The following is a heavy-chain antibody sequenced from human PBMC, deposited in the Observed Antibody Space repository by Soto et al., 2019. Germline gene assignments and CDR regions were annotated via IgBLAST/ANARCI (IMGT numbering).Heavy chain of an antibody. D-gene: IGHD4-17*01. CDR3: ARHPYGNDAFDI. J-gene: IGHJ3*02. Sequence: GASVKVSCKASGYTFTSYGISWVRQAPRQGLEWMGWISAYNGNTNYAQKLQGRVTMTTDTSTSTAYMELRSLRSDDTAAYYCARHPYGNDAFDIWGQGTMVTVSS. V-gene: IGHV1-18*01. CDR2: ISAYNGNT. CDR1: GYTFTSYG.